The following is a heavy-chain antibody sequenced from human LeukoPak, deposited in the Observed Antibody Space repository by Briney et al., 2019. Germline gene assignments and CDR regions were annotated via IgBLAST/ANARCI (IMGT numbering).Heavy chain of an antibody. D-gene: IGHD1-26*01. J-gene: IGHJ4*02. CDR2: ISGSGGST. CDR1: GFTFSSYA. Sequence: GGSLRLSCAASGFTFSSYAMSWVRQAPGKGLEWVSGISGSGGSTYYADSVKGRFTISRDNAKNSLYLQMNSLRAEDTAVYYCAREVKSGSYFDYWGQGTLVTVSS. CDR3: AREVKSGSYFDY. V-gene: IGHV3-23*01.